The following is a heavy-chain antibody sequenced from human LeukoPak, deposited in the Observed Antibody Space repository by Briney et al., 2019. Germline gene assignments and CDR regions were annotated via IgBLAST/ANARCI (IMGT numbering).Heavy chain of an antibody. CDR2: INPSGGST. J-gene: IGHJ1*01. Sequence: ASVKVSCKASGYTFTSYYMHWVRQATGQGLEWMGIINPSGGSTSYAQKFQGRVTMTRDTSTSTVYMELSSLRSEDTAVYYCARLYSSGWSAEYFQHWGQGTLVTVSS. D-gene: IGHD6-19*01. CDR1: GYTFTSYY. V-gene: IGHV1-46*01. CDR3: ARLYSSGWSAEYFQH.